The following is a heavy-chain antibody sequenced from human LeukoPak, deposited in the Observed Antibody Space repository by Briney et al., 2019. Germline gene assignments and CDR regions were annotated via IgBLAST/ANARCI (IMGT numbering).Heavy chain of an antibody. J-gene: IGHJ5*01. CDR2: IGTGGNT. CDR3: VRGGEIGFDS. CDR1: GFTFSRYD. Sequence: VGSRRLSCAASGFTFSRYDMHWVRQATGKGPEWISSIGTGGNTYYIGSVKGRFTISRENAKSSLYLQMNSLRAGDTAVYYCVRGGEIGFDSWGQGTLVTVSS. D-gene: IGHD3-16*01. V-gene: IGHV3-13*04.